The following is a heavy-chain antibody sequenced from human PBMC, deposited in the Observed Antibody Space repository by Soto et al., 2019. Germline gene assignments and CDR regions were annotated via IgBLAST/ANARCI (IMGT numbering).Heavy chain of an antibody. CDR1: GYTFTSYY. Sequence: ASVKVSCKASGYTFTSYYMHWVRQAPGQGLEWMGIINPSGGSTSYAQKFQGRVTMTRDTSTSTGYMELSSLRSEDTAVYYCARDVEMATTILYYYYYGMDVWGQGTTVTVSS. CDR3: ARDVEMATTILYYYYYGMDV. D-gene: IGHD5-12*01. V-gene: IGHV1-46*01. J-gene: IGHJ6*02. CDR2: INPSGGST.